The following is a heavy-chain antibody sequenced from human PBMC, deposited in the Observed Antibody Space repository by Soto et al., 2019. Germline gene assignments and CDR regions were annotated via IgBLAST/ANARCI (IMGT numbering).Heavy chain of an antibody. CDR3: ARGIPYDYDFWSGSGPYNWFDP. CDR1: GGSISSSNW. D-gene: IGHD3-3*01. V-gene: IGHV4-4*02. CDR2: IYHSGST. Sequence: NPSETLSLTCAVSGGSISSSNWWSWVRQPPGKGLEWIGEIYHSGSTNYNPSLKSRVTISVDKSKNQFSLKLSSVTAADTAVYYCARGIPYDYDFWSGSGPYNWFDPWGQGTLVTVS. J-gene: IGHJ5*02.